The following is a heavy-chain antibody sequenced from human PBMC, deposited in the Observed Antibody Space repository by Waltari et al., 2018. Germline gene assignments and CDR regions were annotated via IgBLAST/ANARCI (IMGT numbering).Heavy chain of an antibody. CDR2: INHSGSS. D-gene: IGHD3-3*01. Sequence: QVQLQQWGAGLLKPSETLSLTCAVYGGSFSGYYWSWIRQPPGKGLEWIGEINHSGSSNYNPSLKSRVTISVDTSKNQFSLKLSSVTAADTAVYYCARGFGGTIFGVARYYYYYMDVWGKGTTVTISS. CDR3: ARGFGGTIFGVARYYYYYMDV. CDR1: GGSFSGYY. V-gene: IGHV4-34*01. J-gene: IGHJ6*03.